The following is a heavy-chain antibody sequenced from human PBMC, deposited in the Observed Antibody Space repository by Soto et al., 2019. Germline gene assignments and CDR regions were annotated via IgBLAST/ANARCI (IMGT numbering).Heavy chain of an antibody. J-gene: IGHJ4*02. V-gene: IGHV3-23*01. CDR3: ARESEDLTSNFDY. CDR1: GFTFSSSA. Sequence: EVQLLESGGGLVQPGGSLRLSCAASGFTFSSSAISWVRQAPGKGLEWVSAVSANGQGIYYADSVRGRFTISRDNSKNSLYLEMNSLRAEDTAVYYCARESEDLTSNFDYWGQGTLVTVSS. CDR2: VSANGQGI.